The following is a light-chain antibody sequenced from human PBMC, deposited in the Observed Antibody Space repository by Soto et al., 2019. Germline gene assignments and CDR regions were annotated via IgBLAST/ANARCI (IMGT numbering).Light chain of an antibody. V-gene: IGLV2-23*01. J-gene: IGLJ1*01. CDR3: CSYAGSSLYV. CDR2: EGS. CDR1: SSDVGSYNL. Sequence: QSALTQPASVSASPGQSITISCTGTSSDVGSYNLVSWYQQHPGKVPKLMIHEGSKRPSGVSNRFSGSKSGNTASLTISGLQAEDEADYYCCSYAGSSLYVFGPGTKVTVL.